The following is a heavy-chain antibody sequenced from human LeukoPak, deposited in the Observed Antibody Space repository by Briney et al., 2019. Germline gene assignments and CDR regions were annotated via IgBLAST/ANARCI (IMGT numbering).Heavy chain of an antibody. CDR1: GGTFSSYA. CDR2: IILILSIA. D-gene: IGHD3-3*01. Sequence: SVKVSCKASGGTFSSYAISWVRQAGGQGLEWMGRIILILSIANYAQKFQGRVTITADKSTSTAYMELSSLRSEDTAVYYCARDFAGGITIFGVSVGMDVWGQGTTVTVSS. J-gene: IGHJ6*02. V-gene: IGHV1-69*04. CDR3: ARDFAGGITIFGVSVGMDV.